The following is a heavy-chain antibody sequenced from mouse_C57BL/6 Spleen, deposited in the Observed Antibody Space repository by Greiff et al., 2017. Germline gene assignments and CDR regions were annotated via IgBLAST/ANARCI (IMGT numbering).Heavy chain of an antibody. D-gene: IGHD1-1*01. J-gene: IGHJ2*01. CDR1: GFNIKDDY. V-gene: IGHV14-4*01. CDR2: IDPENGDT. CDR3: TSITTVVGY. Sequence: EVKLMESGAELVRPGASVKLSCTASGFNIKDDYMHWVKQRPEQGLEWIGWIDPENGDTEYASKFQGKATITADTSSNTAYLQLSSLTSEDTAVYYCTSITTVVGYWGQGTTLTVSS.